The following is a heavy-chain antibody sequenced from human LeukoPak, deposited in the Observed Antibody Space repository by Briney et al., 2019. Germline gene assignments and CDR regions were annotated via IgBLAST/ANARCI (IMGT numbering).Heavy chain of an antibody. CDR2: IYYSGST. Sequence: SETLSLTCTVSGGSISSYYWSWIRQPPGKGLEWIGYIYYSGSTNYNPSLKSRVTISVDTSKNQFSLKLSSVTAADTAVYYCARAPLGFSRTNFDYWGQGTLVTVSS. CDR3: ARAPLGFSRTNFDY. J-gene: IGHJ4*02. D-gene: IGHD1/OR15-1a*01. CDR1: GGSISSYY. V-gene: IGHV4-59*12.